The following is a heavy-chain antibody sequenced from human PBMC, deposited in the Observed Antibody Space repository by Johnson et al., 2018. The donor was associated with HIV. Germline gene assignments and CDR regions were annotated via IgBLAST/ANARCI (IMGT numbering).Heavy chain of an antibody. CDR2: ISYDGKNK. J-gene: IGHJ3*02. D-gene: IGHD3-22*01. Sequence: QMQLVESGGGVVQPGGSLTLSCAATGFTFIDYGMHWVRQAPGKGLEWVAVISYDGKNKYFGDSVKGRFTISRDNSKNTLYLHMNSLRVEDTAVYYCAKANYYVYAFEIWGPGTMVTVSS. CDR3: AKANYYVYAFEI. V-gene: IGHV3-30*18. CDR1: GFTFIDYG.